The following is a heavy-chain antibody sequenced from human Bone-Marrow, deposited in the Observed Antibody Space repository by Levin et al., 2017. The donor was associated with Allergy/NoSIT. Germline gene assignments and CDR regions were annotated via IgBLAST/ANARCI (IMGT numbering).Heavy chain of an antibody. V-gene: IGHV3-23*01. CDR3: AKEGLAVAGYYFDS. J-gene: IGHJ4*02. Sequence: HGESLKISCAASGFTFSSYAMSWVRQAPGKGLEWVSSISGSGTITHYAESVKGRFTISRDISKNMLHLQMNSIRAEDTAIYFCAKEGLAVAGYYFDSWGQGTLVTVSS. D-gene: IGHD6-19*01. CDR1: GFTFSSYA. CDR2: ISGSGTIT.